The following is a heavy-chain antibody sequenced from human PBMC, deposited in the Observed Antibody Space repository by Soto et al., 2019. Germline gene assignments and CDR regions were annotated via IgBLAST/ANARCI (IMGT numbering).Heavy chain of an antibody. CDR3: ARVAY. V-gene: IGHV3-30-3*01. Sequence: PVGSLRLSCAASGFTFSSYAMHWVRQAPGKGLEWVAVISYDGSNKYYADSVKGRFTISRDNAQNSLFLQMNTLRPEDTAMYYCARVAYWGPGTQVTVSS. J-gene: IGHJ4*02. CDR2: ISYDGSNK. CDR1: GFTFSSYA.